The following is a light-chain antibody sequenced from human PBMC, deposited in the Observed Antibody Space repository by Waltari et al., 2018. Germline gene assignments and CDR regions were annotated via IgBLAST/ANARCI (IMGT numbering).Light chain of an antibody. CDR2: SAS. J-gene: IGKJ4*01. Sequence: EIVLTQSPGTLSLSPGDRATLSCRASQSVSNNFFAWYQQRPGQTPRLLIYSASSRATGIPGRFSGSGSGTDFTLTITRLEPEDAAVYYCQQFHTSPRTFGGGTKVEVK. CDR1: QSVSNNF. V-gene: IGKV3-20*01. CDR3: QQFHTSPRT.